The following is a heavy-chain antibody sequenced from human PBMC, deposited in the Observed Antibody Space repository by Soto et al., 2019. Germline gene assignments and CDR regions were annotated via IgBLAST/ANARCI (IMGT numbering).Heavy chain of an antibody. CDR3: ARGRRWELLTTYFDY. V-gene: IGHV4-34*01. Sequence: QVQLQQWGAGLLKPSETLSLNCAVYGGSFSGYYWCWIRQPPGKGLEWIGEINHSGSTNYNPSLKRRVTISVDTSKNQFSLKLSSVTAADTAVYYCARGRRWELLTTYFDYWGQGTLVTVSS. D-gene: IGHD1-26*01. CDR1: GGSFSGYY. CDR2: INHSGST. J-gene: IGHJ4*02.